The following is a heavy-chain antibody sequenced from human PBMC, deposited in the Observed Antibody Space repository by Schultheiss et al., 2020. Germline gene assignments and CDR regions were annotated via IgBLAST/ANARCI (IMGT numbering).Heavy chain of an antibody. Sequence: GESLKISCAASGFTFSSYAMHWVRQAPGKGLEWVSAISGSGGSTYYADSVKGRFTISRENAKNTLYLQMNSLRVEDTAVYFCARLYSDFWSAYSTWGQGTLVTVSS. J-gene: IGHJ4*02. V-gene: IGHV3-23*01. CDR2: ISGSGGST. D-gene: IGHD3-3*01. CDR1: GFTFSSYA. CDR3: ARLYSDFWSAYST.